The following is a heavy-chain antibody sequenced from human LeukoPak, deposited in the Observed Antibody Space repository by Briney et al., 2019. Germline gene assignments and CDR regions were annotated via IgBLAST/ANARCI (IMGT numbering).Heavy chain of an antibody. CDR3: AKAFNYGSGYNYKTFDS. Sequence: GGSLRLSCAASGFTFSYYAMSWVRQAPGEGLEWVSGITGTDGSTYYADSVKGRFTISRDNSKSALYLQMNSLRAEDTALYYCAKAFNYGSGYNYKTFDSWGQGTLVTVSS. D-gene: IGHD3-10*01. V-gene: IGHV3-23*01. CDR1: GFTFSYYA. J-gene: IGHJ4*02. CDR2: ITGTDGST.